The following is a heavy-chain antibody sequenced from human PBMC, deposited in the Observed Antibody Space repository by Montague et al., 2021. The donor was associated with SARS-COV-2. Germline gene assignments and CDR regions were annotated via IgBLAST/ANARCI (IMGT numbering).Heavy chain of an antibody. V-gene: IGHV3-20*01. J-gene: IGHJ6*02. CDR3: ATVGITVYYYRLDV. CDR2: IIRNGVYT. Sequence: SLRLSCAASGFTFDDYAMTWVRQAPGKGLEWVSAIIRNGVYTGYADSVKGRFTISRDNAKNSLYLQMNSLRAEDTALYHCATVGITVYYYRLDVWGQGTMVTV. CDR1: GFTFDDYA. D-gene: IGHD1-26*01.